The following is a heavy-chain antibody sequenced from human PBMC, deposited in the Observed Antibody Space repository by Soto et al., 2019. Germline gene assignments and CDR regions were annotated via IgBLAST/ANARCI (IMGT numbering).Heavy chain of an antibody. V-gene: IGHV4-61*08. CDR1: GGSISSGGYY. J-gene: IGHJ4*02. Sequence: SETLSLTCTVSGGSISSGGYYWSWIRQPPGKGLEWIGYIYYSGSTNYNPSLKSRVTISVDTSKNQFSLKLSSVTAADTAVYYCARRTPRYCSGGRCYYFDDWGKGTLVTVSS. D-gene: IGHD2-15*01. CDR2: IYYSGST. CDR3: ARRTPRYCSGGRCYYFDD.